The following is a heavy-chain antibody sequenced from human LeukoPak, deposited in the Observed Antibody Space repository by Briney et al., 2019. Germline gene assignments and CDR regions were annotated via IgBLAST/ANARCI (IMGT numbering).Heavy chain of an antibody. CDR3: ARGDDSGYYDYFDY. V-gene: IGHV3-48*01. Sequence: GGSLRLSCAASGFTFSRHPMNWVRQAPGKGLEWVSYISPGTIYYADSVKGRFTISRDNAKNSLYLQMNSLRAEDTAMYYCARGDDSGYYDYFDYWGQGALVTVSS. CDR2: ISPGTI. D-gene: IGHD3-22*01. CDR1: GFTFSRHP. J-gene: IGHJ4*02.